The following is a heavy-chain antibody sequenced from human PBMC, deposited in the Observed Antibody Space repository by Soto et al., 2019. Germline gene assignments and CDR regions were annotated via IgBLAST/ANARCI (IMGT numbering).Heavy chain of an antibody. J-gene: IGHJ3*02. Sequence: QVQLQESGPGLVKPSQTLSLTCTVSGGSISSGGYYWSWIRQHPGKGLEWIGYIYYSGSTYYNPSLKSRVTLSVDTSKNQFSLKLSSVTAADTAVYYCARGYSSSWFDAFDIWGQGTMVTVSS. V-gene: IGHV4-31*03. D-gene: IGHD6-13*01. CDR1: GGSISSGGYY. CDR2: IYYSGST. CDR3: ARGYSSSWFDAFDI.